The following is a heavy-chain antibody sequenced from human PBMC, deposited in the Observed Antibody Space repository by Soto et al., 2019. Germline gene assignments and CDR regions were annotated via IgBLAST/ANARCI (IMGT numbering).Heavy chain of an antibody. J-gene: IGHJ5*02. Sequence: ASVKVSCKASGGTFSSYAISWVRQAPGQGLEWMGGIIPIFGTANYAQKFQGRVTITADESTSTAYMEMSSLRSEDTAVYYCATDGATPWHDRYNWFDPWGQGTLVTVSS. V-gene: IGHV1-69*13. CDR3: ATDGATPWHDRYNWFDP. CDR1: GGTFSSYA. CDR2: IIPIFGTA. D-gene: IGHD1-1*01.